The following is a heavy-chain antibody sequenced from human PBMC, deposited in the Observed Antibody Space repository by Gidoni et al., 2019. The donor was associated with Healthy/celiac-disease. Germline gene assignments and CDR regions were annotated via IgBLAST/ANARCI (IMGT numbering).Heavy chain of an antibody. CDR3: ARNDEGYSSSWYPALGY. D-gene: IGHD6-13*01. Sequence: QVQLVESGGGVVQPGRSLRLSCAASGFTFSRYTMHWVRQAPGKGLEWVTLISYDGSNKYYADSVKGRFTISRDNSKNTLYPQMNSLRAEDTAVYYCARNDEGYSSSWYPALGYWGQGTLVTVSS. CDR2: ISYDGSNK. V-gene: IGHV3-30*04. CDR1: GFTFSRYT. J-gene: IGHJ4*02.